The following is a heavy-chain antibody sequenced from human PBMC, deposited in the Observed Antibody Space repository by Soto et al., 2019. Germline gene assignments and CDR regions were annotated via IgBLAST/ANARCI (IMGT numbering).Heavy chain of an antibody. D-gene: IGHD2-15*01. Sequence: GESLKISCKGSGYSFTSYWIGWVRQMPGKGLEWMGIIYPGDSDTRYSPSFQGQVTISADKSISTAYLQWSSLKASDTAMYYCAGGYCSGGSCYSRVYWGQGTLVTVSS. CDR3: AGGYCSGGSCYSRVY. J-gene: IGHJ4*02. V-gene: IGHV5-51*01. CDR2: IYPGDSDT. CDR1: GYSFTSYW.